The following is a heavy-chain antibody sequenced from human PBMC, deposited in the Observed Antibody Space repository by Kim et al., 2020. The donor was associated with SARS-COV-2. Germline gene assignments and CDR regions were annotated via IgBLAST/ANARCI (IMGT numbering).Heavy chain of an antibody. V-gene: IGHV4-4*07. CDR2: ST. Sequence: STNYHTSLMSLVIMSVDTSKTQFSLKLTSVTAADTAVYYCARETEYNWFDTWGQGTLVIVSS. CDR3: ARETEYNWFDT. J-gene: IGHJ5*02.